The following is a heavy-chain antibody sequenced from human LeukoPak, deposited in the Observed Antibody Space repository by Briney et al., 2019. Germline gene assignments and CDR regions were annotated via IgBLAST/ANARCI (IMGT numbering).Heavy chain of an antibody. CDR1: GFTFSSYA. Sequence: PGGSLRLSCAASGFTFSSYAMSWVRQPPGKGLEWIGNIYYSGRTNYNPSLKSRVTISLDTSKNQFSLNLSSVTAADTAVYYCASQYGDYRAVVYWGQGTLVTVSS. CDR3: ASQYGDYRAVVY. J-gene: IGHJ4*02. D-gene: IGHD4-17*01. CDR2: IYYSGRT. V-gene: IGHV4-59*08.